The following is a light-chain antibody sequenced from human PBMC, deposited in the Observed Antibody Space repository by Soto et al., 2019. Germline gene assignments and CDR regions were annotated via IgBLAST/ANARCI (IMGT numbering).Light chain of an antibody. J-gene: IGLJ1*01. CDR2: EVV. V-gene: IGLV2-8*01. CDR1: KNDIGVYDF. CDR3: KSYAGSNTYV. Sequence: QSVLTQPHSVSGSPGQSVTISCTGTKNDIGVYDFVSWYQHHPGKAPRLIIYEVVQRPSGVPDRFSGSKSGNTASLTVSGLQAADEADYFCKSYAGSNTYVFGSGTKVTVL.